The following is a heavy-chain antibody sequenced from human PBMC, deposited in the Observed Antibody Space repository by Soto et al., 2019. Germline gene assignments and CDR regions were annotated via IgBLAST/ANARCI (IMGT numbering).Heavy chain of an antibody. V-gene: IGHV3-15*07. Sequence: EVQLVESGGGLGKPGGSLRLSCEASGLTFTNAWMTWVRQAPGKGLEWVGRIKSKTDDGTIDYAAPVKGRFSISRDDSKNTLYLQMNSLKTEDTAVYYCVNSGYYHGVDVWGQGTTVIVSS. CDR3: VNSGYYHGVDV. J-gene: IGHJ6*02. CDR1: GLTFTNAW. CDR2: IKSKTDDGTI. D-gene: IGHD1-20*01.